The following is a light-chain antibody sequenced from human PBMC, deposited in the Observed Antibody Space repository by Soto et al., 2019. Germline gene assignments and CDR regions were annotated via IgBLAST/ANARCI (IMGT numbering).Light chain of an antibody. CDR1: QNIRGNE. J-gene: IGKJ1*01. CDR2: RGS. Sequence: VLTQSPGTLSLSPGERATLSCRASQNIRGNELAWYQQKPGQAPRLLIYRGSSRATGIPDRFSGRGSGTDFTLTISRLEPEDLAVYYCQDYGTSAPWTFGQGTTVEIK. V-gene: IGKV3-20*01. CDR3: QDYGTSAPWT.